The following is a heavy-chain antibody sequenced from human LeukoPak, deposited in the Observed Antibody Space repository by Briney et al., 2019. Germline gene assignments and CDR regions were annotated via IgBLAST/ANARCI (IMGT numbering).Heavy chain of an antibody. D-gene: IGHD2-15*01. CDR1: GYTSTSYY. CDR3: ARSQFFLGGFDI. V-gene: IGHV1-46*01. Sequence: PSASVKVSCKASGYTSTSYYMHWVRQAPGQGLEWMGRINPSGGSSTYAQWFQGRVTMTRDTSTSTLNMELSSLRSEDTAVYYCARSQFFLGGFDIWGQGTMVTVSS. J-gene: IGHJ3*02. CDR2: INPSGGSS.